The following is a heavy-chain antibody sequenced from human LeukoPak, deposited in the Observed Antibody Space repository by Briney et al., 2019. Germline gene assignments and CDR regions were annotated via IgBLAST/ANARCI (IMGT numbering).Heavy chain of an antibody. CDR1: GFTFSNAW. J-gene: IGHJ4*02. D-gene: IGHD3-22*01. CDR2: IKSKTDGGTT. CDR3: LYYFDSSDYSPRDY. V-gene: IGHV3-15*01. Sequence: PGGSLRLSCAASGFTFSNAWMSWVRQAPGKGLEWVGRIKSKTDGGTTDYAAPVKGRFTISRDDSKNTLYLQMNSLKTEDTAVYYCLYYFDSSDYSPRDYWGQGTLVTVSS.